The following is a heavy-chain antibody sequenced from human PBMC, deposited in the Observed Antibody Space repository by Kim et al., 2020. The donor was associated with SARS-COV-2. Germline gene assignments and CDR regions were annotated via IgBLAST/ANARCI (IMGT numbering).Heavy chain of an antibody. CDR1: GFTFSSYS. J-gene: IGHJ4*02. V-gene: IGHV3-21*01. D-gene: IGHD3-10*01. Sequence: GGSLRLSCAASGFTFSSYSMNWVRQAPGKGLEWVSSISSSSSYIYYADSVKGRFTISRDNAKNSLYLQMNSLRAEDTAVYYCARDGQYYYGSGSCIDYWGQGTLVTVSS. CDR3: ARDGQYYYGSGSCIDY. CDR2: ISSSSSYI.